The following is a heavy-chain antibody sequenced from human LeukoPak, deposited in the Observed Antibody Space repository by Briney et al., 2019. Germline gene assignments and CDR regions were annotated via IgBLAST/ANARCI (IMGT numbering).Heavy chain of an antibody. CDR3: AKAGAPAFLTGYYISYYYYGMDV. D-gene: IGHD3-9*01. J-gene: IGHJ6*02. V-gene: IGHV3-23*01. Sequence: PGGSLRLSCAASGFTFSSYAMSWVRQAPGKGLEWVSAISGSGGSTYYADSVKGRFTISRDNSKNTLYLQMNSLRAEDTAVYYCAKAGAPAFLTGYYISYYYYGMDVWGQGTTVTVSS. CDR2: ISGSGGST. CDR1: GFTFSSYA.